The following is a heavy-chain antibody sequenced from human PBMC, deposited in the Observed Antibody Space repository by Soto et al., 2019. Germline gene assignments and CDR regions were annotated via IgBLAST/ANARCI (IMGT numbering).Heavy chain of an antibody. V-gene: IGHV4-34*01. J-gene: IGHJ5*02. CDR1: GGSFIGYY. Sequence: QVQLQQWGAGLLKPSETVSLTCAVYGGSFIGYYGTWIRQPPGKGLEWIGKINHSGSTNYNPSLKSRVTISADTSKNQFSLRLSSVTAADTAVYYCATLGHYDFWSGFRKGNWFDPWGQGTLVTVSS. D-gene: IGHD3-3*01. CDR3: ATLGHYDFWSGFRKGNWFDP. CDR2: INHSGST.